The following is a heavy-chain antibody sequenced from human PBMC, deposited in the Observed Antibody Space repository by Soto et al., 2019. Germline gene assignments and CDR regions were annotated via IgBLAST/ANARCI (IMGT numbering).Heavy chain of an antibody. CDR3: ARVPNCDSSSRYSYFDF. J-gene: IGHJ4*02. V-gene: IGHV3-74*01. D-gene: IGHD3-22*01. CDR1: GFTLSSRW. Sequence: GGSLRLSCVVSGFTLSSRWMHWVRQTPGKGLVWVSRISSDGTSTTYADSVKGRFTISRDNAKNMLYLQVNSLRVEDTAVYYCARVPNCDSSSRYSYFDFWGQGALVTVSS. CDR2: ISSDGTST.